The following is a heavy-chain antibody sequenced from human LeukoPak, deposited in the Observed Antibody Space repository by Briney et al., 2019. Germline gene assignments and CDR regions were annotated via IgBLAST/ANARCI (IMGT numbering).Heavy chain of an antibody. V-gene: IGHV5-51*01. D-gene: IGHD6-6*01. J-gene: IGHJ4*02. CDR3: ARRVRSGREYTLS. CDR2: IYPGDSYT. Sequence: GESLKISWKGSGYSFTSYWIGWVRQMSGKGLEWMGIIYPGDSYTRYSPSFQGQVNISADKSISPAYSQCSSLKASDTAMYYCARRVRSGREYTLSWGQGTLVTVSS. CDR1: GYSFTSYW.